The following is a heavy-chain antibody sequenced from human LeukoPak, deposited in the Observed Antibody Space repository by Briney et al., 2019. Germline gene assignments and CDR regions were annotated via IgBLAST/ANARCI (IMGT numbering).Heavy chain of an antibody. J-gene: IGHJ5*02. CDR2: ISAYNGNT. D-gene: IGHD3-10*01. CDR3: ARDLPHSLMDVLLTSWFDP. Sequence: ASVKVSCKASGGTFSSYAISWVRQAPGQGLEWMGWISAYNGNTNYAQKLQGRVTMTTDTSTSTAYMELRSLRSDDTAVYYCARDLPHSLMDVLLTSWFDPWGQGTLVTVSS. CDR1: GGTFSSYA. V-gene: IGHV1-18*01.